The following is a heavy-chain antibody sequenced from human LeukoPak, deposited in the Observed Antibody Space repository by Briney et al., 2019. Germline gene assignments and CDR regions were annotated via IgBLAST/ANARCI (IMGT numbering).Heavy chain of an antibody. CDR3: AKAASSSWPSYYYGMDV. D-gene: IGHD6-13*01. Sequence: PGGSLRLSCAASGFTFNIYSFHWVRQAPGKGLEWVTVISYDGSNQYFADSVKGRFTVSRDNSKNTVYLQMSSLRVDDTAVYYCAKAASSSWPSYYYGMDVWGQGTTVTVSS. CDR1: GFTFNIYS. V-gene: IGHV3-30*07. CDR2: ISYDGSNQ. J-gene: IGHJ6*02.